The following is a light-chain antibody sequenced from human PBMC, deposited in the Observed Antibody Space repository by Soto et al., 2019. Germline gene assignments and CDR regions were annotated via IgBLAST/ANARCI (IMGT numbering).Light chain of an antibody. J-gene: IGKJ5*01. V-gene: IGKV3-11*01. CDR3: QQRSNWPP. CDR1: RSVSNY. Sequence: EIVLTQSPSTRSLSPGESATLSCRASRSVSNYLAWYQQKPGQAPRLLIYDASNRATGIPARFSGSGSGTDYTLTISSLEPEDFAVYYCQQRSNWPPFGQGTRLEI. CDR2: DAS.